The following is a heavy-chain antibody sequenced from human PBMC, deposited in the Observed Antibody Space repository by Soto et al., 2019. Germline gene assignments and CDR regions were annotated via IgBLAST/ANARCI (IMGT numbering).Heavy chain of an antibody. CDR1: GYTFTSYG. V-gene: IGHV1-18*04. CDR3: ARGRRVPSHWWYFDH. CDR2: ISAYNGNT. J-gene: IGHJ4*02. Sequence: ASVKVSCKASGYTFTSYGISWVRQAPGQGLEWMGWISAYNGNTNYAQKLQGRVTMTTDTSTSTAYMELRSLRSDDTAVYYCARGRRVPSHWWYFDHWGQGTLVTVSS. D-gene: IGHD2-8*02.